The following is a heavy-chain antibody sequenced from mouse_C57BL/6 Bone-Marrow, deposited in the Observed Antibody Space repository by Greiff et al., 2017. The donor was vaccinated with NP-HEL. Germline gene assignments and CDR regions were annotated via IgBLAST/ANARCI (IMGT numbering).Heavy chain of an antibody. V-gene: IGHV1-42*01. CDR2: INPSTGGT. D-gene: IGHD1-1*01. Sequence: EVQLVESGPELVKPGASVKISCKASGYSFTGYYMNWVKQSPEKSLEWIGEINPSTGGTTYNQKFKAKATLTVDKSSSTAYMQLKSLTSEDSAVYYCARDAYYGSSPFAYWGQGTLVTVSA. CDR3: ARDAYYGSSPFAY. CDR1: GYSFTGYY. J-gene: IGHJ3*01.